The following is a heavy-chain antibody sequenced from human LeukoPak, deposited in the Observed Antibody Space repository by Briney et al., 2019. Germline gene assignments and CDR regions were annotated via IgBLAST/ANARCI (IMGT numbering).Heavy chain of an antibody. CDR3: AKGGKWDVTPFDY. V-gene: IGHV3-23*01. Sequence: GGSLRLSCAASGFTFSSYAMSWVRQAPGKGLEWVSAISGSGGSTYYADSVKGRFTISRDNSKNTVYLQMNSLRAEDTAVYYCAKGGKWDVTPFDYWGQGALVTVSS. CDR2: ISGSGGST. CDR1: GFTFSSYA. J-gene: IGHJ4*02. D-gene: IGHD1-26*01.